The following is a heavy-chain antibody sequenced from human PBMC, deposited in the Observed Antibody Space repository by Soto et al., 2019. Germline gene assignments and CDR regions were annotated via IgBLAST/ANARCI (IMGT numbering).Heavy chain of an antibody. Sequence: PSETLSLTCVVYGGSYSGYYWSWIRQPPGKGLEWIGEINHSGSTNYNPSLKSRVTISVDTSKNQFSLKLSSVTAADTAVYYCARGLGVVNAGYYYYYMDVWGKGTTVTVSS. CDR2: INHSGST. CDR1: GGSYSGYY. V-gene: IGHV4-34*01. D-gene: IGHD3-3*01. J-gene: IGHJ6*03. CDR3: ARGLGVVNAGYYYYYMDV.